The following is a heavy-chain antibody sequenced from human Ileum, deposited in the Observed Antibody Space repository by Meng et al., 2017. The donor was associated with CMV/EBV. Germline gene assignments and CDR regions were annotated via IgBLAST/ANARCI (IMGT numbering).Heavy chain of an antibody. D-gene: IGHD5-24*01. Sequence: ASVKVSCKASGYTFTGYYMHWVRQAPGQGLEWMGWINPNSGGTNYAQKFQGRVTMTRDTSISTAYMELSRLRSDDTAVYYCARVRGDGYNLNDWGQGTLVTVSS. CDR1: GYTFTGYY. CDR3: ARVRGDGYNLND. CDR2: INPNSGGT. J-gene: IGHJ4*02. V-gene: IGHV1-2*02.